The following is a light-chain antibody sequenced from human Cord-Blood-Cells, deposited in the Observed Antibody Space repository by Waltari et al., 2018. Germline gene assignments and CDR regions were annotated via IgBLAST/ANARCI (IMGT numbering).Light chain of an antibody. CDR2: EVS. J-gene: IGLJ1*01. CDR1: SSDVGGSNY. Sequence: QSALTQPASVSGSPGQSITISCTGTSSDVGGSNYVSWYQQHPGKAPKLMIYEVSNRPSGVSNRFPGSKSGNTASLTISGLQAEDEADYYCSSYTSSSTFYVFGTGTKVTVL. CDR3: SSYTSSSTFYV. V-gene: IGLV2-14*01.